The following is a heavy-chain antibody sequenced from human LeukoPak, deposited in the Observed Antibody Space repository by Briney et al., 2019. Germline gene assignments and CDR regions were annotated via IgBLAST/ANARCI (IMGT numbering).Heavy chain of an antibody. V-gene: IGHV3-48*03. D-gene: IGHD3-22*01. Sequence: PGGSLRLSCAASGFTFSSYEMNWVRQAPGKELEWVSYISSSGSTIYYADSVKGRFTISRDNAKNSLYQQMNSLRAEDTAVYYCARDYYDSSGYDYFDYWGQGTLVTVSS. CDR2: ISSSGSTI. CDR1: GFTFSSYE. CDR3: ARDYYDSSGYDYFDY. J-gene: IGHJ4*02.